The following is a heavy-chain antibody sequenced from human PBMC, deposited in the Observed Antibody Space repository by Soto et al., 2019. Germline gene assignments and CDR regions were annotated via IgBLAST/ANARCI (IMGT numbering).Heavy chain of an antibody. J-gene: IGHJ5*02. CDR1: GFVFTSHS. V-gene: IGHV3-48*02. D-gene: IGHD2-2*01. CDR3: ARPNQLLLSGLWFDP. CDR2: ISSSFTI. Sequence: GGSLRLSCAASGFVFTSHSLNWVRQAPGKGLEWVSYISSSFTIYYADSVKGRFTVSRDNAKNSLYLQMNSLRDEDTAVYYCARPNQLLLSGLWFDPWGQGTLVTVSS.